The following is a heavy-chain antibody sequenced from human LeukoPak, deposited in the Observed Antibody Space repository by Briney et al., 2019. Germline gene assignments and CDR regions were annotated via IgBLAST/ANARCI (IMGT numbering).Heavy chain of an antibody. J-gene: IGHJ3*02. D-gene: IGHD6-13*01. Sequence: ASVKVSCKASGYTFINNWMHWVRQAPGQGLEWMGIINPSGGSTSYAQKFQGRVTMTRDMSTSTVYMELSSLRSEDTAVYYCARDKGIAARHDAFDIWGQGTMVTVSS. CDR2: INPSGGST. CDR1: GYTFINNW. V-gene: IGHV1-46*01. CDR3: ARDKGIAARHDAFDI.